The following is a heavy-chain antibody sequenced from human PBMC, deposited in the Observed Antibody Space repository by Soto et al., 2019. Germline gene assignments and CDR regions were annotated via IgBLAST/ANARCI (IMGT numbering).Heavy chain of an antibody. CDR3: AREIEQLFPN. CDR1: GFTFSSYA. CDR2: ISYEGTNK. D-gene: IGHD6-6*01. J-gene: IGHJ4*02. V-gene: IGHV3-30-3*01. Sequence: GGSLRLSCAASGFTFSSYAMHWVRQAPGKGLEWVAVISYEGTNKYYADSVKGRFTISRDNSKNTLYLQMNSLRAEDTAVYYRAREIEQLFPNWGQGTLVTVSS.